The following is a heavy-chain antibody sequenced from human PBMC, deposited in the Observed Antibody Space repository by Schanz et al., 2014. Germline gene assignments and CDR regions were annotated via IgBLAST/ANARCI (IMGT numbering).Heavy chain of an antibody. CDR1: GFNFGSHG. J-gene: IGHJ4*02. V-gene: IGHV3-33*01. D-gene: IGHD3-3*01. CDR3: VRDSFFAFDY. Sequence: QVQLVESGGGVVQPGRSLRLSCAASGFNFGSHGMHWVRQAPGKGLEWVAVISYDGSFKNYADSVRGRITISRDNAKNTLYLQMNTLRAEDTAVYYCVRDSFFAFDYWGQGTLVTVSS. CDR2: ISYDGSFK.